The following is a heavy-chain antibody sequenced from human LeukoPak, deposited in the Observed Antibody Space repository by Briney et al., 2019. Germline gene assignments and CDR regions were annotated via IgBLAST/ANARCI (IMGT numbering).Heavy chain of an antibody. J-gene: IGHJ4*02. Sequence: SETLSLTCTVSGGSISSGGYSWSWIRQHPGKGLEWIGYIYYSGSTYYNPSLKSRVTISVDTSKNQFSLKLSSVTAADTAVYYCARGRFLLPIFGVVIIQDGYYFDYWGQGTLVTVSS. CDR1: GGSISSGGYS. CDR2: IYYSGST. V-gene: IGHV4-31*03. D-gene: IGHD3-3*01. CDR3: ARGRFLLPIFGVVIIQDGYYFDY.